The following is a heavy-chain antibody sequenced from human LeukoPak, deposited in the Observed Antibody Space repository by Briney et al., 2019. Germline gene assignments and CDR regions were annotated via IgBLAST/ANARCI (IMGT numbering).Heavy chain of an antibody. CDR1: GFTFSTFW. D-gene: IGHD3-22*01. CDR3: AKDESVMYYYDSSGYPGPY. V-gene: IGHV3-74*01. J-gene: IGHJ4*02. Sequence: GGSLRLSCATSGFTFSTFWMHWVRQAPGKGLVWVSRIGSDGSNTNYADSVKGRFTISRDNAKNMVYLQMNSLRAEDTAVYYCAKDESVMYYYDSSGYPGPYWGQGTLVTVSS. CDR2: IGSDGSNT.